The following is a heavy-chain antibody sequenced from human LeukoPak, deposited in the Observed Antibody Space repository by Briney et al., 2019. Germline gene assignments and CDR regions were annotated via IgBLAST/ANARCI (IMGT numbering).Heavy chain of an antibody. CDR3: ARGGIAVAADY. D-gene: IGHD6-19*01. J-gene: IGHJ4*02. CDR2: INHSGST. Sequence: SETLSLTCAVYGGSFSGHYWSWIRQPPGKGLEWIGEINHSGSTNYNPSLKSRVTISVDTSKNQFSLKLSSVTAADTAVYYCARGGIAVAADYWGQGTLVTVSS. CDR1: GGSFSGHY. V-gene: IGHV4-34*01.